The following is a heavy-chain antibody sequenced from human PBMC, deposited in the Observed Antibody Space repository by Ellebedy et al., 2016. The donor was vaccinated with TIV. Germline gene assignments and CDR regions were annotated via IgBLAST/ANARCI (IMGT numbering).Heavy chain of an antibody. J-gene: IGHJ4*02. Sequence: SETLSLTCAVYGGSFSTYYWSWIRQPPGKGLEWIAEINHHGGTQYNPSLKSRVTISVDTSKNQFSLILSSVTAADTAVYYCARGPDYAKSGYWGQGTQVTVSS. D-gene: IGHD4-17*01. CDR2: INHHGGT. V-gene: IGHV4-34*01. CDR1: GGSFSTYY. CDR3: ARGPDYAKSGY.